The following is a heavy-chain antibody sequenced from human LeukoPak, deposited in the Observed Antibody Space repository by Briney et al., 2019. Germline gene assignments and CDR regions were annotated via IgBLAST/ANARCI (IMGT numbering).Heavy chain of an antibody. Sequence: PGGSLRLSCAAFGFTFSSYSMNWVRQAPGKGLEWVSSISSSSSYIYYADSVKGRFTISRDNAKNSLYLQMNSLRAEDTAVYYCARDSLWFGELLHFDYWGQGTLVTVSS. V-gene: IGHV3-21*01. CDR1: GFTFSSYS. D-gene: IGHD3-10*01. J-gene: IGHJ4*02. CDR2: ISSSSSYI. CDR3: ARDSLWFGELLHFDY.